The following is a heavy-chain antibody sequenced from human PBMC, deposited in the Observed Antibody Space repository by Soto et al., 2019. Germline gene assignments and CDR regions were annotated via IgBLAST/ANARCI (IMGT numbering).Heavy chain of an antibody. CDR3: ARERAIFGVVTQYYSDY. CDR2: ISSSSSYI. D-gene: IGHD3-3*01. CDR1: GFTFSSYS. Sequence: GGSLRLSCAASGFTFSSYSMNWVRQAPGKGLEWVSSISSSSSYIYYADSVKGRFTISRDNAKNSLYLQMNSLRAEDTAVYYCARERAIFGVVTQYYSDYWGQGTLVTVSS. V-gene: IGHV3-21*01. J-gene: IGHJ4*02.